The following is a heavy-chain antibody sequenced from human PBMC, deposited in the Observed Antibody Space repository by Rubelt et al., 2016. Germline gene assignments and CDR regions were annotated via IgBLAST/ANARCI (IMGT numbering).Heavy chain of an antibody. Sequence: QVQLVQSGAEVKKPGASVKVSCKASGYTFTGYYMHWVRQAPGQGLEWMGWINPNSGGTNYAQKCQGRVNMTRDTSISTAYMELSRLRSDDTAVYYCARFAIGGHSSGYLFDYWGQGTLVTVSS. CDR2: INPNSGGT. V-gene: IGHV1-2*02. CDR1: GYTFTGYY. CDR3: ARFAIGGHSSGYLFDY. D-gene: IGHD3-22*01. J-gene: IGHJ4*02.